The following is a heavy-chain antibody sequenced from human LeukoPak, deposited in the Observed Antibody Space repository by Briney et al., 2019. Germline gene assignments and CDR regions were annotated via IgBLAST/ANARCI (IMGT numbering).Heavy chain of an antibody. Sequence: SETLSLTCTVSGGSISSSSYYWGWIRQPPGKGLEWIASIYYSGSTYYNPSLKSRVTISVDTSKNQFSLKLSSVTAADTAVYYCARGYDILTGYDYWGQGTLVTVSS. D-gene: IGHD3-9*01. J-gene: IGHJ4*02. CDR1: GGSISSSSYY. V-gene: IGHV4-39*07. CDR2: IYYSGST. CDR3: ARGYDILTGYDY.